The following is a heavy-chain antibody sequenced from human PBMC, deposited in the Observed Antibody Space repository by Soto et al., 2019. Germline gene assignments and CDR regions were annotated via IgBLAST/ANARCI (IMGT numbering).Heavy chain of an antibody. V-gene: IGHV1-8*01. CDR2: MNPNSGNT. Sequence: ASVKVSCKASGYTFTSYDINWVRQATGQGLEWMGWMNPNSGNTGYAQKFQGRVTMTRNTSISTAYMELSSLRSEDTAVYYCASSSGGTRLVQDDDDAFDIWGQGTMVTVSS. J-gene: IGHJ3*02. CDR3: ASSSGGTRLVQDDDDAFDI. D-gene: IGHD6-19*01. CDR1: GYTFTSYD.